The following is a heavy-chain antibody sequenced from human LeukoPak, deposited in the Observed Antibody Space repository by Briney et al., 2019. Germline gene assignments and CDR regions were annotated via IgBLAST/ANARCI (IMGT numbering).Heavy chain of an antibody. CDR1: GFIFDDYG. D-gene: IGHD6-6*01. CDR3: ARSSVSAYAFDI. V-gene: IGHV3-20*04. J-gene: IGHJ3*02. Sequence: GGSLRLSCAASGFIFDDYGMSWVRQGPGKGLEWVSGINWNGGSTGYADSVKGRFTISRDNAKKSLYLQMNSLRAEDTALYYCARSSVSAYAFDIWGQGTMVTVSS. CDR2: INWNGGST.